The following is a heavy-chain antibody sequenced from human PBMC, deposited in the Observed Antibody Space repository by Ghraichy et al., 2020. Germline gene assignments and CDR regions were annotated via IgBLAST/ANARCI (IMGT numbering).Heavy chain of an antibody. Sequence: GGSLRLSCAASGFTFSSYSMNWVRQAPGKGLEWVSYISSSSSTIYYADSVKGRFTISRDNAKNSLYLQMNSLGDEDTAVYYCARGLTGYSDPKYNWFDPWGQGTLVTVSS. V-gene: IGHV3-48*02. J-gene: IGHJ5*02. D-gene: IGHD3-9*01. CDR3: ARGLTGYSDPKYNWFDP. CDR1: GFTFSSYS. CDR2: ISSSSSTI.